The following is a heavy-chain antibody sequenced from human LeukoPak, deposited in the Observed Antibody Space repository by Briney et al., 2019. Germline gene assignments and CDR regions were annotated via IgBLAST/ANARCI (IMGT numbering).Heavy chain of an antibody. J-gene: IGHJ4*02. V-gene: IGHV4-61*02. CDR3: ARYTGSYFDY. CDR1: GGSTSSGSYD. D-gene: IGHD1-26*01. CDR2: IYISGST. Sequence: PSETLSLTCTVSGGSTSSGSYDWSWIRQPAGKGLEWIGRIYISGSTNYNPSLKGRVTISVDRSKNQFSLQLSSVTAADTAVYYCARYTGSYFDYWGQGTLVTVSS.